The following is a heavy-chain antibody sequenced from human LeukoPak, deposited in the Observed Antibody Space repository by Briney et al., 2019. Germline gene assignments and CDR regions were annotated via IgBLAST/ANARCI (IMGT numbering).Heavy chain of an antibody. CDR3: ARASSGYDSGWFDP. D-gene: IGHD5-12*01. CDR1: GVSVTSSAYY. J-gene: IGHJ5*02. CDR2: IYYSGNT. V-gene: IGHV4-39*07. Sequence: ASETLSLTCTVSGVSVTSSAYYWGWIRQSPGKGLEWIGNIYYSGNTYYNPSLKSRVTISVDTSKNQFSLKLSSVTAADTAVYYCARASSGYDSGWFDPWGQGTLVTVSS.